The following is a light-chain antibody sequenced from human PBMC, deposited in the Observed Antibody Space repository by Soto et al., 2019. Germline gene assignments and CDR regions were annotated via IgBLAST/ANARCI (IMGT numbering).Light chain of an antibody. J-gene: IGKJ3*01. CDR2: ASS. CDR3: HHAHSFPFT. CDR1: QSISRW. V-gene: IGKV1-12*01. Sequence: ITQSPSSVSASVGDSFTITSLARQSISRWLAWYQQKPGKAPHLLIYASSSLQSGVPSSFSGSGSGTDFTLTISSLQPEDFATYYCHHAHSFPFTCGPGTKVDF.